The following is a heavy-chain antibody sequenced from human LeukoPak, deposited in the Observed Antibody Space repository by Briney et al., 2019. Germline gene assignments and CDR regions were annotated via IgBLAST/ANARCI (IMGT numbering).Heavy chain of an antibody. Sequence: GASVKVSCKASGGTFSSYAISWVRQAPGQGLEWMGGIIPIFGTANYAQKFQGRVTITADKSTSTAYMELSSLRSEDTAVYYCVRGPASYYDFWSGYLYQFDYWGQGTLVTVSS. J-gene: IGHJ4*02. V-gene: IGHV1-69*06. CDR2: IIPIFGTA. CDR1: GGTFSSYA. D-gene: IGHD3-3*01. CDR3: VRGPASYYDFWSGYLYQFDY.